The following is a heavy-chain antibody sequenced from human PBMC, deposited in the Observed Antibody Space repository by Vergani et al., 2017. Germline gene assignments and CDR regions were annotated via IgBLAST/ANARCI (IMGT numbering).Heavy chain of an antibody. CDR3: ARDPEHGAIDY. CDR1: GFSFSTHW. Sequence: EVQLVESGGSLVHPGGSLRLSCAASGFSFSTHWMSWVRLAPGKGLEWVAEINKDGSEQYYVDSVRGRFTISRANTKNSLYLQMNSLRGEDTAVYYCARDPEHGAIDYWGQGTLVTVSS. CDR2: INKDGSEQ. J-gene: IGHJ4*02. D-gene: IGHD4-17*01. V-gene: IGHV3-7*01.